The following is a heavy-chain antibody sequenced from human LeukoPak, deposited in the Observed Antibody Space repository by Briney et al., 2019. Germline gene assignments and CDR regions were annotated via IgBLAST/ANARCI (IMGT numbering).Heavy chain of an antibody. CDR3: ARDYYGSGSFSGR. CDR1: GYTFTDYY. D-gene: IGHD3-10*01. Sequence: ASVKVSCKASGYTFTDYYMHWVRQAPGQGLEWMGWINPKSGDTNFAQKFQGRVTMTRDTSITTAYMELSRLTSDDTAVYYCARDYYGSGSFSGRWGQGTLVTVSS. CDR2: INPKSGDT. J-gene: IGHJ4*02. V-gene: IGHV1-2*02.